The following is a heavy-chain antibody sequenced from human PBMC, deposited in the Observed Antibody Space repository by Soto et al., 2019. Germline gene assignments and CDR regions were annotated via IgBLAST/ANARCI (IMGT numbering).Heavy chain of an antibody. Sequence: PGGSLRLSCAASGFTFSSYGMHWVRQAPGKGLEWVAVIWYDGSNKYYADSVKGRFTISRDNSKNTLYLQMNSLRAEDTAVYYCARDAHFDWQTQGYFDLWGRGTLVTVSS. D-gene: IGHD3-9*01. V-gene: IGHV3-33*01. CDR3: ARDAHFDWQTQGYFDL. CDR2: IWYDGSNK. CDR1: GFTFSSYG. J-gene: IGHJ2*01.